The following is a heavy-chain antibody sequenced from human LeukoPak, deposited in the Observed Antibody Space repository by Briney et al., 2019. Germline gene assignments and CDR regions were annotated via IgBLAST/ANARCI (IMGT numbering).Heavy chain of an antibody. D-gene: IGHD2-2*01. CDR1: GYTFTSYG. CDR2: ISAYNGNT. CDR3: AKSRGDCSSTSCSFDY. V-gene: IGHV1-18*01. Sequence: ASVRVSCKASGYTFTSYGISWVRQAPGQGLEWMGWISAYNGNTNYAQKLQGRVTMTTDTSTSTAYMELRSLRSDDTAVYYCAKSRGDCSSTSCSFDYWGQGTLVTVSS. J-gene: IGHJ4*02.